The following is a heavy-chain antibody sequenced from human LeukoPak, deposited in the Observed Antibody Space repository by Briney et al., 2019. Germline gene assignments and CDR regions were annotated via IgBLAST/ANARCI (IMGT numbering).Heavy chain of an antibody. Sequence: HSGGSLRLSCAASGFTFSSYSMNWVRQAPGKGLEWLSYISSGSRTIFYADSVKGRFTISRDNAKNSLFLQMNSLRAEDTAVYYCARESITGHRDFDYWGQGTLVTVSS. CDR3: ARESITGHRDFDY. CDR2: ISSGSRTI. D-gene: IGHD1-20*01. CDR1: GFTFSSYS. J-gene: IGHJ4*02. V-gene: IGHV3-48*01.